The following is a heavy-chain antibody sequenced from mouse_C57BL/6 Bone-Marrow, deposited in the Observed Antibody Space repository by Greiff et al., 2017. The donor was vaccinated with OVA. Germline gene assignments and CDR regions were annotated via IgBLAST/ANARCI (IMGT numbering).Heavy chain of an antibody. J-gene: IGHJ1*03. CDR1: GYAFSSSW. V-gene: IGHV1-82*01. CDR2: IYPGDGDT. D-gene: IGHD2-1*01. Sequence: QVQLQQSGPELVKPGASVKISCKASGYAFSSSWMNWVKQRPGKGLEWIGRIYPGDGDTNYNGKFKGKATLTADKSSSTAYMQLSSLTSEDSAVYFCANSIYYAPHWYFDVWGTGTTVTVSS. CDR3: ANSIYYAPHWYFDV.